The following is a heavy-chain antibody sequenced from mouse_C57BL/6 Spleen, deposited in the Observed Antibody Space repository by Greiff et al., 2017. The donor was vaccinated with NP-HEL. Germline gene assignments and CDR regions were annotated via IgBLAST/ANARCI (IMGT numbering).Heavy chain of an antibody. CDR1: GFSLTSYA. Sequence: VKLMESGPGLVAPSQSLSITCTVSGFSLTSYAISWVRQPPGKGLEWLGVIWTGGGTNYNSALKSRLSISKDNSKSQVFLKMNSLQTDDTARYYCARKGGVYYGSSYGYFDVWGTGTTVTVSS. V-gene: IGHV2-9-1*01. D-gene: IGHD1-1*01. J-gene: IGHJ1*03. CDR2: IWTGGGT. CDR3: ARKGGVYYGSSYGYFDV.